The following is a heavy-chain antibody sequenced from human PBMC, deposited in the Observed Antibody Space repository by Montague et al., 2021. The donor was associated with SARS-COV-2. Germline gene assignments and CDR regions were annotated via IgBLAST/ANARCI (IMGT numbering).Heavy chain of an antibody. CDR1: GGSFSGYY. J-gene: IGHJ6*02. CDR2: SNHSGSS. Sequence: SETLSLTCAVYGGSFSGYYWSWIRKPQGKGMEWNGESNHSGSSNYNQTPNSRVTITVDTYKNKFYLKLSSVTAADTAVYYCARGSGCSGGSCYSGWDPYYYYGMDVWGQGTTVTVSS. CDR3: ARGSGCSGGSCYSGWDPYYYYGMDV. V-gene: IGHV4-34*01. D-gene: IGHD2-15*01.